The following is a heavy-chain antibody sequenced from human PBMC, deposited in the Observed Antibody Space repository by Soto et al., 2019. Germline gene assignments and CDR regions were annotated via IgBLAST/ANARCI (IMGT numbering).Heavy chain of an antibody. D-gene: IGHD3-22*01. CDR2: IWYDGSNK. CDR3: ARESGSYYDSSGYWGEGDVYFDY. J-gene: IGHJ4*02. V-gene: IGHV3-33*01. CDR1: GFTFSSYG. Sequence: GGSLRLSCAASGFTFSSYGMHWVRQAPGKGLEWVAVIWYDGSNKYYADSVKGRFTISRDNSKNTLYLQMNSLRAEDTAVYYCARESGSYYDSSGYWGEGDVYFDYWGQGTLVTVSS.